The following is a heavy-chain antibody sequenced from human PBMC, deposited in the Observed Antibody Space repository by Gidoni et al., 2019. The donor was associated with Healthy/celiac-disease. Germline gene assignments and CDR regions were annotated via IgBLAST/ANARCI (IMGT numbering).Heavy chain of an antibody. V-gene: IGHV6-1*01. CDR2: TYYRSKWYN. CDR1: GHSVSSNSPA. J-gene: IGHJ4*02. Sequence: QVPLQQSGPGLVKPSQTLSLTCAISGHSVSSNSPAWNWIRQSSSRGLEWLGRTYYRSKWYNDYAVSVKSRITINPDTSKNQFSLQLNSVTPEDTAVYYCARAGVGIAAAGWDFDYWGQGTLVTVSS. D-gene: IGHD6-13*01. CDR3: ARAGVGIAAAGWDFDY.